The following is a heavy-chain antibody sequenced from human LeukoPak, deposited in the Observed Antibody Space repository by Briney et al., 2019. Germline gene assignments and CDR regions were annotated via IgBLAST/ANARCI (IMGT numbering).Heavy chain of an antibody. CDR3: ARESWGRRFDDI. V-gene: IGHV3-53*01. D-gene: IGHD3-16*01. J-gene: IGHJ3*02. CDR2: IYSGGST. CDR1: GFTVSSNY. Sequence: GGSLRLSCAASGFTVSSNYMSWVRQAPGKGLEWVSVIYSGGSTYYADSVKGRFTISRDNSKNTLYLQMNSLRAEDTAVYYCARESWGRRFDDIWGQGTMVTVSS.